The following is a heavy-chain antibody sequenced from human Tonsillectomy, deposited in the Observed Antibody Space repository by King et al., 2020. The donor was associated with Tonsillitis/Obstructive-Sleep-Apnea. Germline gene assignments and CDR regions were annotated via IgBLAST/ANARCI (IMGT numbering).Heavy chain of an antibody. J-gene: IGHJ4*02. CDR1: GGSISSSSYY. D-gene: IGHD6-19*01. Sequence: LQLQESGPGLVKPSETLSLTCTVSGGSISSSSYYWGWIRQPPGQGLEWIGSIYYSGSTYYNPSLKSRVTISVDTSKNQFSLKLSSVTAADTAVYYCARQDSSGWYNFDYWGQGTLVTVSS. CDR3: ARQDSSGWYNFDY. CDR2: IYYSGST. V-gene: IGHV4-39*01.